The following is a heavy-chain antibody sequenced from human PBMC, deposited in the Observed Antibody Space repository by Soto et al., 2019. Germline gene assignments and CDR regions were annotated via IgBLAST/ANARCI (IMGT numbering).Heavy chain of an antibody. Sequence: TLSLTCTVSGGSISSYYWSWIRQPPGKGLEWIGYIYYSGSTNYNPSLKSRVTISVDTSKNQFSLKLSSVTAADTAVYYCARYTVDRYYFDYWGQGTLVTVSS. D-gene: IGHD3-22*01. J-gene: IGHJ4*02. V-gene: IGHV4-59*01. CDR2: IYYSGST. CDR1: GGSISSYY. CDR3: ARYTVDRYYFDY.